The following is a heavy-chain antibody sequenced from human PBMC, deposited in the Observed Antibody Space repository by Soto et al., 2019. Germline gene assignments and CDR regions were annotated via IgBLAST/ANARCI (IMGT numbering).Heavy chain of an antibody. CDR1: GGTFSTYA. Sequence: SVKVSCKASGGTFSTYAIDWVRQAPGQGLEWMGGIIPLFGTAKYAQNFQGRITITADGSTNTAYMELRSLRSQDTAVYYCARGVHYDSSGYYYFYWGQGTLVTVSS. J-gene: IGHJ4*02. D-gene: IGHD3-22*01. V-gene: IGHV1-69*13. CDR3: ARGVHYDSSGYYYFY. CDR2: IIPLFGTA.